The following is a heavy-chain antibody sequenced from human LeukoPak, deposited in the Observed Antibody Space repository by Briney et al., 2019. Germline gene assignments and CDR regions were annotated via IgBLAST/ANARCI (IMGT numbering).Heavy chain of an antibody. CDR1: GGTFSSYA. V-gene: IGHV1-69*13. CDR2: IIPIFGTA. Sequence: SVKVSCKASGGTFSSYAISWVRQAPGQGLEWMGGIIPIFGTANYAQKFQGRVTITADESTSTAYMELSSLKAEDTAVYYCTRGRDTTGYFVYWGQGTLVTVSS. CDR3: TRGRDTTGYFVY. D-gene: IGHD3-22*01. J-gene: IGHJ4*02.